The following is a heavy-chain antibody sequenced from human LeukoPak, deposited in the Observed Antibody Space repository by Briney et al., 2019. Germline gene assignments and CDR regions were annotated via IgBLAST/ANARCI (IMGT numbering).Heavy chain of an antibody. D-gene: IGHD3-3*01. J-gene: IGHJ4*02. CDR1: GYTLTGYY. CDR2: INPNSGGT. V-gene: IGHV1-2*02. CDR3: ARDGASGYLADY. Sequence: GASVKVSCKASGYTLTGYYMHWVRQAPGQGLEWMGWINPNSGGTNYAQKFQGRVTMTRDTSISTAYMELSRLGSDDTAVYCRARDGASGYLADYWGQGTLVTVSS.